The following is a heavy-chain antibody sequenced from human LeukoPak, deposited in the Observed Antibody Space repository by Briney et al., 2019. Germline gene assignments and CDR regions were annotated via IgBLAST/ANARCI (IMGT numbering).Heavy chain of an antibody. CDR2: IWYDGSNK. J-gene: IGHJ4*02. CDR3: ARGGEVEMATFDY. V-gene: IGHV3-33*01. CDR1: GFTFSSYG. Sequence: GGSLRLSCAASGFTFSSYGMHGGRQAPGKGLEWGAVIWYDGSNKYYADSVKGRFTISRDNSKNTLYLQMNSLTAEDTAVYYCARGGEVEMATFDYWGQGTLSPSP. D-gene: IGHD5-24*01.